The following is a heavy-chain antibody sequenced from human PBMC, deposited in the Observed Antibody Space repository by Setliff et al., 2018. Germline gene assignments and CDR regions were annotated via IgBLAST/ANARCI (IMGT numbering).Heavy chain of an antibody. Sequence: ASVKVSCKASGYTFRNYAFAWVRQAPGRGLEWVGWISVYNGGTNYAQKFQGRVTLTTDTSTSTAYMELRSLTSDDSAFYYCARAPSVELVTIRTNSWFTYWGQGTLVTVSS. D-gene: IGHD5-18*01. CDR3: ARAPSVELVTIRTNSWFTY. J-gene: IGHJ4*02. CDR1: GYTFRNYA. V-gene: IGHV1-18*01. CDR2: ISVYNGGT.